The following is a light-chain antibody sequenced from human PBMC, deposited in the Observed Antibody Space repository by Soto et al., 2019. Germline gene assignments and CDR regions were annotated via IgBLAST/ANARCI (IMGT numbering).Light chain of an antibody. Sequence: QSALTQPASVSGSPGQSITISCTGSSSDVGGYNHVSWYQQHPGKAPKLLIYEVSNRPSGVPDRFSGSKSGNTASLTVSGLQDEDEDDYYCSSYAGSSNVFGTGTKVTVL. CDR1: SSDVGGYNH. CDR3: SSYAGSSNV. CDR2: EVS. J-gene: IGLJ1*01. V-gene: IGLV2-8*01.